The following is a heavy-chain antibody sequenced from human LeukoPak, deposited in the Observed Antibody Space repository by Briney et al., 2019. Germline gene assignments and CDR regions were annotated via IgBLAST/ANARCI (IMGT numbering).Heavy chain of an antibody. CDR3: ARVGVFEAAAGQFDY. J-gene: IGHJ4*02. CDR2: INSGGSDT. CDR1: GFTFSSYW. Sequence: AGGSLRLSCAASGFTFSSYWMHWVRQAPGKGLGWVSRINSGGSDTTYADAVKGRFTISRDNAKNTLYLQMNSLRAEDTAMYYCARVGVFEAAAGQFDYWGQGTLVTVSS. V-gene: IGHV3-74*01. D-gene: IGHD6-13*01.